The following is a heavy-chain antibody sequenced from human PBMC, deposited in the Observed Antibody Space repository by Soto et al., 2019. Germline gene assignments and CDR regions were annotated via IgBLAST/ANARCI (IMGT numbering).Heavy chain of an antibody. CDR2: IYPGDSNT. CDR3: ARSSSGSYVPFDY. D-gene: IGHD3-10*01. CDR1: GYSFSTYW. J-gene: IGHJ4*02. V-gene: IGHV5-51*01. Sequence: GESLKISCKGSGYSFSTYWIAWVRQMPGKGLEWMGIIYPGDSNTKYSPSFQGQVTISADKSISTAYLQWSSLKASDTAMYYCARSSSGSYVPFDYWGQGTLVTVSS.